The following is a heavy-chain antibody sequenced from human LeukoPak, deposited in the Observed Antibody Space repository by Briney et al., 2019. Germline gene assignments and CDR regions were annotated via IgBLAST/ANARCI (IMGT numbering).Heavy chain of an antibody. D-gene: IGHD4-17*01. CDR1: GFTLSSYT. CDR2: TSSSSSYI. J-gene: IGHJ4*02. CDR3: ARDLGTTVTTYLDY. V-gene: IGHV3-21*01. Sequence: GGSLRLSCAASGFTLSSYTMNWVRQAPGKGLEWVSSTSSSSSYIYYADSVKGRFTISRDNAKNSLYLRMNSLRAEDTAVYYCARDLGTTVTTYLDYWGQGTLVTVSS.